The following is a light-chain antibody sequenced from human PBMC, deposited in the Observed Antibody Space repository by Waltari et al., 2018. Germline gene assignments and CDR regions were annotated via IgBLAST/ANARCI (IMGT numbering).Light chain of an antibody. V-gene: IGKV3-20*01. Sequence: EVVLTQSPGTLSLSPGDRATLSCGASQSIGRYIVWYQQRPGQAPRLLIYAASTRATGIPDRFSGSGYGTDFSLTIHRLEPEDFAVYFCQNHERLPATFGQGTRVEIK. CDR1: QSIGRY. J-gene: IGKJ1*01. CDR2: AAS. CDR3: QNHERLPAT.